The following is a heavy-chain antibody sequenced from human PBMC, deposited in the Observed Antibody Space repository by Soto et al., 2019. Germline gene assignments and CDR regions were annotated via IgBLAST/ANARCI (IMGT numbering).Heavy chain of an antibody. V-gene: IGHV1-18*04. CDR1: GYTFTSFG. CDR3: AREIVAGAP. J-gene: IGHJ4*02. CDR2: ISPYTNNT. D-gene: IGHD6-19*01. Sequence: VSCKASGYTFTSFGISWVRQAPGQGLEWMGWISPYTNNTNYAQNFQGRVTMTMDTSTNTAYMNLRSLKVDDTAVYYCAREIVAGAPWGQGTLVTVSS.